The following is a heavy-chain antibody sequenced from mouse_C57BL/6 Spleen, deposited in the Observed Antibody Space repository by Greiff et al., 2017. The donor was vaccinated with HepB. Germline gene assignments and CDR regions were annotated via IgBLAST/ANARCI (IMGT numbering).Heavy chain of an antibody. CDR3: ARGSTTVARGYFDV. CDR2: IWSGGST. J-gene: IGHJ1*03. D-gene: IGHD1-1*01. Sequence: QVQLQQSGPGLVQPSQRLSITCTVSGFSLTSYGVHWVRQSPGKGLEWLGVIWSGGSTDYNAAFISRLSISKDNSKSQVFFKMNSLQADDTAIYYCARGSTTVARGYFDVWGTGTTVTVSS. V-gene: IGHV2-2*01. CDR1: GFSLTSYG.